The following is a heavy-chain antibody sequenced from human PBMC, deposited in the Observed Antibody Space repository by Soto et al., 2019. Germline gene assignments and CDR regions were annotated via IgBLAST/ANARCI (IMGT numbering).Heavy chain of an antibody. CDR1: GFTFRSYG. CDR3: AKDRTGTDCFDY. V-gene: IGHV3-23*01. CDR2: ISGGGDTT. Sequence: ESGGGLVQPGGSLRLSCAASGFTFRSYGMNWVRQAPGEGLEWVSGISGGGDTTYYADSVKGRFTISRDNSKNTLHLQMNSLRAEDTAVYYCAKDRTGTDCFDYWGQGTLVTVSS. J-gene: IGHJ4*02. D-gene: IGHD1-1*01.